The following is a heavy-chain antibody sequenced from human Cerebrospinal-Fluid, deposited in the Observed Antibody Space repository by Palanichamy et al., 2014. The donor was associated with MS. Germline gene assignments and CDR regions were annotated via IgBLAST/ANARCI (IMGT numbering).Heavy chain of an antibody. D-gene: IGHD6-19*01. V-gene: IGHV4-59*01. CDR2: IYYSGST. Sequence: QVQLQESGPGLVKPSETLSLTCTVSGGSISSYYWSWIRQPPGKGLEWIGYIYYSGSTNYNPSLKSRVTISVDTSKNQFSLKLSSVTAADTAFYYCVRVRSGWYYFDYWGQGTLLTVSS. CDR1: GGSISSYY. J-gene: IGHJ4*02. CDR3: VRVRSGWYYFDY.